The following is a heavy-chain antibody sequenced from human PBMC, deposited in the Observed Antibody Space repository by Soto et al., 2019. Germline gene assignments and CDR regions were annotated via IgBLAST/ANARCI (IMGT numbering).Heavy chain of an antibody. Sequence: ASVKVSCKASGYTFTGYYMHWVRQAPGQGLEWMGWINPNSGGTNYAQKFQGRVTMTRGTSISTAYMELSRLRSDDTAVYYCARARGVVAAIMDVWGQGTTVTVSS. D-gene: IGHD2-21*02. CDR3: ARARGVVAAIMDV. CDR1: GYTFTGYY. J-gene: IGHJ6*02. CDR2: INPNSGGT. V-gene: IGHV1-2*02.